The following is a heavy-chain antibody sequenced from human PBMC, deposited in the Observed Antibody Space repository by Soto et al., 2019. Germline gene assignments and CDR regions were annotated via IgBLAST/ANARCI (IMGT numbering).Heavy chain of an antibody. CDR1: GYTFTSYG. CDR3: ARVFQPKRLAVAGWYDP. J-gene: IGHJ5*02. CDR2: ISAYNGNT. V-gene: IGHV1-18*01. D-gene: IGHD6-19*01. Sequence: QVPLVQSGAEVKKPGASVKVSCKASGYTFTSYGISWVRQAPGQGLEWMGWISAYNGNTNYAQKLQGRVTMTTDTSTSTAYMELRSLRSDDTAVYYCARVFQPKRLAVAGWYDPWGQGTLVTVSS.